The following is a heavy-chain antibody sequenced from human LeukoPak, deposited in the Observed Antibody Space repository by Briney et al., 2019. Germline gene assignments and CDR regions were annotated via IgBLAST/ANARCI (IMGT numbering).Heavy chain of an antibody. CDR3: ARGHYGYVDY. CDR1: GYTFTGYY. CDR2: INPNSGDT. D-gene: IGHD5-18*01. Sequence: ASVKVSCKASGYTFTGYYVHWVRQAPGQGLEWMGWINPNSGDTNYAQKFQDRVTITRDTSLSTAYMELSRLKSDDTAVYHCARGHYGYVDYWGQGSLVTVSS. J-gene: IGHJ4*02. V-gene: IGHV1-2*02.